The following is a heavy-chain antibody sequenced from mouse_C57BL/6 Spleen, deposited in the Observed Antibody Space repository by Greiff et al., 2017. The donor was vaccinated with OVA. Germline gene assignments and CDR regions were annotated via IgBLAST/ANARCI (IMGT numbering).Heavy chain of an antibody. CDR2: IDPSDSFT. V-gene: IGHV1-69*01. Sequence: QVQLQQPGAELVMPGASVKLSCKASGYTFTSYWMHWVKQRPGQGLEWIGEIDPSDSFTNYNQKFKGKSTLTVDKSSSTAYMQLSILTSEDSAVYYCAREELRRGYFDYWGQGTTLTVSS. CDR3: AREELRRGYFDY. CDR1: GYTFTSYW. D-gene: IGHD2-4*01. J-gene: IGHJ2*01.